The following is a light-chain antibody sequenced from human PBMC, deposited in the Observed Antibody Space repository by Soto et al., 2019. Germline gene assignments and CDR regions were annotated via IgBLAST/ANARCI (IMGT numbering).Light chain of an antibody. V-gene: IGKV3-15*01. CDR2: GAS. CDR1: ESVGTY. J-gene: IGKJ5*01. CDR3: RQYNNWPRIT. Sequence: TQSPATLSLSPGERATLSCRASESVGTYLAWYQQKPGQPPRLLIYGASTRATGIPARFSGSGSGTEFTLTISSLQSEDFAVYYCRQYNNWPRITFGQGTRLEIK.